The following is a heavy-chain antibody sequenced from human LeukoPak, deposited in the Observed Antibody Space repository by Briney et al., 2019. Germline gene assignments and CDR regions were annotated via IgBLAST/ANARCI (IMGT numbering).Heavy chain of an antibody. CDR3: SRAGHYYYGMDV. J-gene: IGHJ6*02. CDR2: LNSDGSST. V-gene: IGHV3-74*01. D-gene: IGHD2-8*02. Sequence: QPRGSLRLSCAGSGFTFSSYWMHWVRQAPGKGLVWVSRLNSDGSSTDYADSVKGRFTISRDNAKNTLYLQMNSLRAEDTAVYYCSRAGHYYYGMDVWGQGTTVTVSS. CDR1: GFTFSSYW.